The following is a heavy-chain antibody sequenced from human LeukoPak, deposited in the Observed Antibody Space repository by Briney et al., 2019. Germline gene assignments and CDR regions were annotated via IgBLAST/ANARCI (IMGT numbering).Heavy chain of an antibody. Sequence: PSETLSLTCTVSGGSISSTSYYWGWIRQPPGKGLEWIGNIYYSGSTYYNPSLKSRVTISLDTSRNQFSLKLRSVTAADTAVYYCARDWAYYYDSRGYEYYMDVWGKGTTVTISS. CDR1: GGSISSTSYY. J-gene: IGHJ6*03. V-gene: IGHV4-39*02. CDR3: ARDWAYYYDSRGYEYYMDV. CDR2: IYYSGST. D-gene: IGHD3-22*01.